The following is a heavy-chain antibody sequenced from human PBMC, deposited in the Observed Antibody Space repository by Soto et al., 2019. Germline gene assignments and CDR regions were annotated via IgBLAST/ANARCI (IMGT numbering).Heavy chain of an antibody. Sequence: QVQLQESGPGLVKPSETLSLTCTVSGGSVSSGSYYWSWIRQPPGKGLEWIGYIYYSGSTNYNPPRKSRVTISVDTSKNQFSLKLSSVTAADTAVYYCARGVVAATLCDYWGQGTLVTVSS. CDR2: IYYSGST. CDR1: GGSVSSGSYY. J-gene: IGHJ4*02. D-gene: IGHD2-15*01. CDR3: ARGVVAATLCDY. V-gene: IGHV4-61*01.